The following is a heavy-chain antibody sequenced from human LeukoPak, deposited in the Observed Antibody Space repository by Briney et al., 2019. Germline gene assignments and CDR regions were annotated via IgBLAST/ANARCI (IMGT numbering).Heavy chain of an antibody. V-gene: IGHV3-66*01. Sequence: PGGSLRLSCAVSGFTLSSNYMSWVRQAPGKGLEWVSVIYSGGSAYYADSVKGRFTISRDNSKNTLYLQMNSLRAEDTAVYYCASGYSSGWSLYDIWGQGTMVTVSS. CDR1: GFTLSSNY. D-gene: IGHD6-19*01. J-gene: IGHJ3*02. CDR3: ASGYSSGWSLYDI. CDR2: IYSGGSA.